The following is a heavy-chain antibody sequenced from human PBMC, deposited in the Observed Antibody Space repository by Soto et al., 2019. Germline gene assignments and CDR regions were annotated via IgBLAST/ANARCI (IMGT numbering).Heavy chain of an antibody. V-gene: IGHV1-18*01. CDR3: ARDSSSWYVPDF. D-gene: IGHD6-13*01. CDR2: ISAYNGNT. Sequence: QVQLVQSGPEVQKPGASVKVSCKASGYTFTSYGISWVRQARGQGLEWMGWISAYNGNTNYAQNLQGRVTMTTDTSTSTAYMELRSLRSDDTAVYYCARDSSSWYVPDFWGQGTLVTVSS. J-gene: IGHJ4*02. CDR1: GYTFTSYG.